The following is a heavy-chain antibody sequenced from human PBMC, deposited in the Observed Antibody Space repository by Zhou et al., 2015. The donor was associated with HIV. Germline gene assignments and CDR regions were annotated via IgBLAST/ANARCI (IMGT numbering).Heavy chain of an antibody. D-gene: IGHD3-10*02. CDR2: MNPNSGNT. J-gene: IGHJ6*03. V-gene: IGHV1-8*01. CDR1: GYTFTSYD. CDR3: ARDRSLMSYYYYYMDV. Sequence: QVQLVQSGAEVKKPGASVKVSCKASGYTFTSYDINWVRQATGQGLEWMGWMNPNSGNTGYAQKFQGRVTMTRNTSISTAYMELSSLRSEDTAVYYCARDRSLMSYYYYYMDVWGKGTTVTVSS.